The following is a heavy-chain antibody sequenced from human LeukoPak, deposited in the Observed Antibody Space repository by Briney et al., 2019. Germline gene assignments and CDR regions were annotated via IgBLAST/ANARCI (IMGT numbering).Heavy chain of an antibody. J-gene: IGHJ4*02. Sequence: ASVKVSCKVSGDTLTELSMHWVRQAPGKGLEWMGGFEPEDGETNYAQTVQGRVTMSEDTSTGTAYMDLSSLRSEDTAVYFCATALVSILWFGELLVWGQGTLVTVSS. V-gene: IGHV1-24*01. CDR3: ATALVSILWFGELLV. CDR1: GDTLTELS. D-gene: IGHD3-10*01. CDR2: FEPEDGET.